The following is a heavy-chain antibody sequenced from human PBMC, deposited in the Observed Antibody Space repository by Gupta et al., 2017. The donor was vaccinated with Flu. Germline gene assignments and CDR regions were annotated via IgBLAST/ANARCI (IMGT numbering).Heavy chain of an antibody. V-gene: IGHV4-61*02. D-gene: IGHD3-10*01. Sequence: QVHLQESGPGLVKPSQTLSLTCTVSGGSISSGTYYWTWVRQPAGRGLEWLGRIYTSGSTNFNPSLKSRISISLDTPNNQVSLKLSSVTAADTALYYGARQLVREAGWGMDVWGQGTSVTVSS. CDR1: GGSISSGTYY. J-gene: IGHJ6*02. CDR3: ARQLVREAGWGMDV. CDR2: IYTSGST.